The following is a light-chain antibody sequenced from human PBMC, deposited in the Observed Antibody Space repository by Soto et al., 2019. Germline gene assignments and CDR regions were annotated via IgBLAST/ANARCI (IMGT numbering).Light chain of an antibody. CDR3: QQLNSYRSIT. Sequence: DIQLTQSPSFLSASVGDRVTITCRASQGISSYLAWYQQKPGKAPKLLIYAASTLQSGVPSRFSGSGSGTEFTLTISSLQPEDFATYYCQQLNSYRSITFGQGTQLEIK. J-gene: IGKJ5*01. CDR1: QGISSY. CDR2: AAS. V-gene: IGKV1-9*01.